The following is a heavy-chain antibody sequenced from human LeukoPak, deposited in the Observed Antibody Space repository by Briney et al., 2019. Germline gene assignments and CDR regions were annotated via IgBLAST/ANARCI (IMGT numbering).Heavy chain of an antibody. V-gene: IGHV3-53*01. D-gene: IGHD3-10*01. J-gene: IGHJ4*02. Sequence: GGSLRLSCAASGFTVSSNYMSWVRQAPGKGLEWVSVIYSGGSTYYADSVKGRFTISIDNSKNTLYFQMNSLRAEDTAVYYCARVLHGSGSACFDYWGQGILVTVSS. CDR2: IYSGGST. CDR1: GFTVSSNY. CDR3: ARVLHGSGSACFDY.